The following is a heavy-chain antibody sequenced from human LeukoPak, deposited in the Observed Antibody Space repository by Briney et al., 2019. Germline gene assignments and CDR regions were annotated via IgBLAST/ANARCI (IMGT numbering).Heavy chain of an antibody. CDR1: GFTFSDYY. J-gene: IGHJ6*03. D-gene: IGHD3-3*01. CDR3: ARAPAEYYDFWSGYPLYYYYMDV. Sequence: GGSLRLSCAASGFTFSDYYMSWIRQAPGKGLEWVSYISSSGSTIYYADSVKGRFTISRDNAKNSLYLQMNSLRAEDTAVYYCARAPAEYYDFWSGYPLYYYYMDVWGKGTTVTVSS. V-gene: IGHV3-11*04. CDR2: ISSSGSTI.